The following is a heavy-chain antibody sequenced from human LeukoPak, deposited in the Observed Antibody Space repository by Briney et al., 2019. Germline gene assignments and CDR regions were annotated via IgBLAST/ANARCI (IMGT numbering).Heavy chain of an antibody. J-gene: IGHJ1*01. D-gene: IGHD6-19*01. CDR1: GFSFSSYV. V-gene: IGHV3-30*04. CDR2: ISSEGNIK. Sequence: GGSLRLSCAASGFSFSSYVMHWVRQAPGKGLEWVAVISSEGNIKYYTDSVKGRFTISRDNSRNTLFLQMDSLRPEDTALYYCARGAVTGRNYEECFQHCGQGSLVIVSS. CDR3: ARGAVTGRNYEECFQH.